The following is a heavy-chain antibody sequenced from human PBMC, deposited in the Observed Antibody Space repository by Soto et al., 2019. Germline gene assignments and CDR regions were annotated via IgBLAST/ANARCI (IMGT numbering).Heavy chain of an antibody. J-gene: IGHJ4*02. CDR1: GGSISSGGYY. CDR3: ARRYGGNFDY. D-gene: IGHD2-15*01. V-gene: IGHV4-31*03. Sequence: PSETLSLTCTVSGGSISSGGYYWSWIRQHPGKGLEWIGYIYYSGSTYYNPSHKSRVTISVDTPKNQFSLKLSSVTAADTAVYYCARRYGGNFDYWGQGTLVTVSS. CDR2: IYYSGST.